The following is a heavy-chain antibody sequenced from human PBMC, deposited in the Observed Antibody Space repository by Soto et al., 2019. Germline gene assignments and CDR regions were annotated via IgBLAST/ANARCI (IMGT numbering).Heavy chain of an antibody. Sequence: QVQLVQSGAEVKKPGASVKVSCKASGYTFTSYDINWVRQATGQGLEWMGWMNPNSGNTGYAQKFQGRVTMTRNTSISTAEMELGSLRSGDAAVYYGARTRDGDDVDYWGQGTLGTVSS. CDR3: ARTRDGDDVDY. D-gene: IGHD4-17*01. V-gene: IGHV1-8*01. CDR1: GYTFTSYD. CDR2: MNPNSGNT. J-gene: IGHJ4*02.